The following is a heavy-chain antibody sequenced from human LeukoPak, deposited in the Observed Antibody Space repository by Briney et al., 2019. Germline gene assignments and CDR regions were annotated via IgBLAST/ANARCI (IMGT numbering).Heavy chain of an antibody. Sequence: GGSLRLSCAASGFTFSSYAMSWVRQAPGKGLEWVSAISSSGSTIYYADSVKGRFTISRDNAKNSLYLQMNSLRAEDTAVYYCAREMQQLIDYWGQGTLVTVSS. CDR3: AREMQQLIDY. V-gene: IGHV3-48*04. CDR1: GFTFSSYA. CDR2: ISSSGSTI. D-gene: IGHD6-13*01. J-gene: IGHJ4*02.